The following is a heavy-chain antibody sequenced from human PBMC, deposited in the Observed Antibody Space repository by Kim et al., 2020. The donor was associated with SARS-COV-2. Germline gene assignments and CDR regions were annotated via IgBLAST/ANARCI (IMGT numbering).Heavy chain of an antibody. V-gene: IGHV3-30*18. CDR1: GFTFSSYD. Sequence: GGSLRLSCTASGFTFSSYDMHWVRQAPGKGLEWVALISYDGSNKYYADSVKGRFTISRDNSKNTLYLQMNSLRVEDTAVYYCAKALAVAGVWGQGTTVTV. D-gene: IGHD6-13*01. CDR2: ISYDGSNK. J-gene: IGHJ6*02. CDR3: AKALAVAGV.